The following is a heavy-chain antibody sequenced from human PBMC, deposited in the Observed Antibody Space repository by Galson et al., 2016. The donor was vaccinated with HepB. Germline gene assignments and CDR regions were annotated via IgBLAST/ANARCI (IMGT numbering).Heavy chain of an antibody. D-gene: IGHD5-24*01. Sequence: SETLSLTCTVSGGSISRSYWSWIRQPPGKGLEWIGYTYYTGSTNYNPSLKSRVTMSVDTSKNQFSLKLNSLTAADTAVYFCARETPDGYNSWGQGTLVTVSS. J-gene: IGHJ4*02. CDR2: TYYTGST. CDR3: ARETPDGYNS. V-gene: IGHV4-59*01. CDR1: GGSISRSY.